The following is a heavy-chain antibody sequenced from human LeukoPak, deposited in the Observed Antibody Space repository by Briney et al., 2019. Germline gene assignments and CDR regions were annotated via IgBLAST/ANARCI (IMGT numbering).Heavy chain of an antibody. D-gene: IGHD3-10*01. Sequence: SVKVYCKASGYTFTSYDINWVRQATGQGLEWMGWMNPNSGNTGYAQKFQGRVTMTRNTSISTAYMELSSLRSEDTAVYYCARTTGMVRGVIGYWGQGTLVTVSS. CDR3: ARTTGMVRGVIGY. CDR2: MNPNSGNT. V-gene: IGHV1-8*01. J-gene: IGHJ4*02. CDR1: GYTFTSYD.